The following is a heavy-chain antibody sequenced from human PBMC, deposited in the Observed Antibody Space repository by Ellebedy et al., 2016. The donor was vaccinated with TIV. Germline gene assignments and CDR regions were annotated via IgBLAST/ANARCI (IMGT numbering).Heavy chain of an antibody. CDR2: IRSQDNSYAT. CDR1: GFTFSGSE. J-gene: IGHJ4*02. CDR3: SRVGVKPDQKPN. D-gene: IGHD3-22*01. Sequence: PGGSLRLSCAASGFTFSGSEMHWVRQASGKGLEWVGRIRSQDNSYATAYAASVKGRFTISRDDSKSTVYLQMNSLKTEDTAVYYCSRVGVKPDQKPNWGQGTLVTVSS. V-gene: IGHV3-73*01.